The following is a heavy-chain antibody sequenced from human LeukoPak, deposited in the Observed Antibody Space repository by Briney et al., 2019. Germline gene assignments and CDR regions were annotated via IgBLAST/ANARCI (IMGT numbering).Heavy chain of an antibody. Sequence: PGGSLRLSCAASGFTFSSYGMHWVRQAPGKGLEWVAVIWYDGSNKYYADSVKGRFTISRDNSKNTLYLQMNSLRAEDTAVYYCAKVGPYPIAVAGLDYWGQGTLVTVSS. CDR3: AKVGPYPIAVAGLDY. CDR2: IWYDGSNK. J-gene: IGHJ4*02. CDR1: GFTFSSYG. V-gene: IGHV3-33*06. D-gene: IGHD6-19*01.